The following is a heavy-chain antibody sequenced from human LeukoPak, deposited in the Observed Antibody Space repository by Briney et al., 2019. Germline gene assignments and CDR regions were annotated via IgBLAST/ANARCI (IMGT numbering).Heavy chain of an antibody. CDR2: ISGGGAGT. D-gene: IGHD4/OR15-4a*01. CDR3: AKESGALGAPLYDY. CDR1: GLSFSFYA. V-gene: IGHV3-23*01. Sequence: GGSLRLSCAASGLSFSFYAMSWVRQAPGKGLEWVSSISGGGAGTYYADSVRGRFTISRDNSKNMLYLQMNSLRAEDTAVYYCAKESGALGAPLYDYWGQGILVTGSS. J-gene: IGHJ4*02.